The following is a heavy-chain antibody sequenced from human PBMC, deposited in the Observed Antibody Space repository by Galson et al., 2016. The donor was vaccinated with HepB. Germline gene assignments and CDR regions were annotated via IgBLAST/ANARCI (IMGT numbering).Heavy chain of an antibody. Sequence: SLRLSCAASGSIFSNYGMHWVRQAPGRGLEWVAVVSFDGNFKWYVDSVKGRFTISRDNSNTLYLQMDSLTDEDTAIYYCAREYYRGFDYWGQGTLVTVSS. CDR1: GSIFSNYG. D-gene: IGHD3-10*01. J-gene: IGHJ4*02. CDR2: VSFDGNFK. V-gene: IGHV3-30*03. CDR3: AREYYRGFDY.